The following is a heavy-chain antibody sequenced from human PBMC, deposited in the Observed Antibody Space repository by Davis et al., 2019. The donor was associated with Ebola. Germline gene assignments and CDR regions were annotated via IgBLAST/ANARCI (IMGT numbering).Heavy chain of an antibody. CDR3: ARGGYCSSTSCYYPDYYYYGMDV. D-gene: IGHD2-2*01. V-gene: IGHV1-18*01. J-gene: IGHJ6*02. CDR1: GYTFTSYG. CDR2: ISAYNGNT. Sequence: ASVKVSCKASGYTFTSYGINWVRQAPGQGLEWMGWISAYNGNTNYAQKLQGRVTMTTDTSTSTAYMELRSLRSDDTAVYYCARGGYCSSTSCYYPDYYYYGMDVWGQGTTVTVSS.